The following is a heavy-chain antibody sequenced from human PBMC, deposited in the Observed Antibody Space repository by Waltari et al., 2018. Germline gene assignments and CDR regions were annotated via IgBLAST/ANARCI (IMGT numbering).Heavy chain of an antibody. D-gene: IGHD3-10*01. CDR1: GGSFSGYY. J-gene: IGHJ6*02. V-gene: IGHV4-34*01. Sequence: QVQLQQWGAGLLKPSETLSLTCAVYGGSFSGYYWSWIRQPPGKGLEWIGEINHSGSTNYTPSLKSRVTISVDTSKNQFSLKLSSVTAADTAVYYCARLRRSRVYYYYYYGMDVWGQGTTVTVSS. CDR2: INHSGST. CDR3: ARLRRSRVYYYYYYGMDV.